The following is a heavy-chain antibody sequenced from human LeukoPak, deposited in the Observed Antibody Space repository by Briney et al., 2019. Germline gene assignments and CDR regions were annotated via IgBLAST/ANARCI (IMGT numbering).Heavy chain of an antibody. CDR2: ISSSGTI. CDR3: SRHDDGAGTYYFSYYMDV. CDR1: GFNFISYE. D-gene: IGHD3-10*01. J-gene: IGHJ6*03. Sequence: GGSLRLSCAASGFNFISYEMNWVRQAPGKGLEWISYISSSGTIYYAESVKGRFTISRDDGKSELYLQMNSLRPEDTATYFCSRHDDGAGTYYFSYYMDVWGRGTTVTVSS. V-gene: IGHV3-48*03.